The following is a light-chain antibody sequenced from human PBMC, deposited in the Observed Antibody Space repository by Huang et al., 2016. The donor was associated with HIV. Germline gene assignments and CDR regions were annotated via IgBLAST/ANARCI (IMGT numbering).Light chain of an antibody. Sequence: EIVLPQSPDTLSLAPGERSTLSFRASQSINHYLAWYQQKPGPAPRPLIYDASNRATGIPPRFSGSGSGTDFTLTISSLEPEDFAVYYCQQRSDWPLTFGGGTKVDIK. CDR1: QSINHY. J-gene: IGKJ4*01. CDR2: DAS. CDR3: QQRSDWPLT. V-gene: IGKV3-11*01.